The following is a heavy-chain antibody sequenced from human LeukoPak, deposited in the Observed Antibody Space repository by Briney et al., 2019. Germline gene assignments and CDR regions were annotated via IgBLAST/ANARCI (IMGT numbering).Heavy chain of an antibody. CDR3: ARDPHSLDY. CDR2: IAYTGTI. V-gene: IGHV3-48*01. CDR1: GFSFSSYS. J-gene: IGHJ4*02. Sequence: GGSLRLSCTASGFSFSSYSMNWVRQAPGKGLEGVAYIAYTGTIHYADSVRGRFAISRDNAKSSLFLQLNSLRAEDTAVYYCARDPHSLDYWGQGTLVTVSS.